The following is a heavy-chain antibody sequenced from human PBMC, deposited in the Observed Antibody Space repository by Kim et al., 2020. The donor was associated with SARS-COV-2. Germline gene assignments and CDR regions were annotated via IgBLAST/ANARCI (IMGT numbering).Heavy chain of an antibody. D-gene: IGHD1-1*01. J-gene: IGHJ3*02. V-gene: IGHV3-9*01. CDR3: ARDIPRTNGYNHAFEI. Sequence: GGSLRLSCAASGITFGDSAMHWIRQAPGKGLEWVSRITWNGGTIAYADSVKDRFTISRDDVKNSLYLQMNSLRPEDTALYYCARDIPRTNGYNHAFEIWG. CDR2: ITWNGGTI. CDR1: GITFGDSA.